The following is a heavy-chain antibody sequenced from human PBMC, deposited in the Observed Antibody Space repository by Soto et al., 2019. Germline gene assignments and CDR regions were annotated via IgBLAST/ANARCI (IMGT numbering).Heavy chain of an antibody. D-gene: IGHD6-6*01. V-gene: IGHV4-34*01. Sequence: SETLSLTCAVYGGSFSGYYWSWIRQPPGKGLEWIGEINHSGSTNYNPSLKSRVTISVDTSKNQFSLKLSSVTAADTAVYYCAREAPQYYYYYYYMDVWGKGTTVTVSS. J-gene: IGHJ6*03. CDR3: AREAPQYYYYYYYMDV. CDR1: GGSFSGYY. CDR2: INHSGST.